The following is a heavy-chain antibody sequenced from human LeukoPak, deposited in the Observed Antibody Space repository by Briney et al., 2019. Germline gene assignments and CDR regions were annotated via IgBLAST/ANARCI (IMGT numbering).Heavy chain of an antibody. Sequence: GGSLRLSCAASGFTFSSYAMSWVRQAPGKGLEWVSAISGSGGSTYYADSVKGRFTISRDNSKNTLFLQMDSLRAEDTAVYYCARGEAFAFDMWGQGTVVTVSS. J-gene: IGHJ3*02. V-gene: IGHV3-23*01. CDR2: ISGSGGST. CDR3: ARGEAFAFDM. CDR1: GFTFSSYA.